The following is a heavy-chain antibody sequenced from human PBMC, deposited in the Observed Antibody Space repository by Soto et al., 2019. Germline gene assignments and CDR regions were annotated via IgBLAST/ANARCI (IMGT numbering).Heavy chain of an antibody. CDR2: IYYSGST. CDR3: AGRYGGTLDY. V-gene: IGHV4-59*08. CDR1: GGSISSYY. D-gene: IGHD4-17*01. Sequence: SETLSLTCTVSGGSISSYYWSWIRQPPGKGLEWIGYIYYSGSTNYNPSLKSRVTISVDTSKNQFSLKLSSVTAADTAVYYCAGRYGGTLDYWGQGPLVTVSP. J-gene: IGHJ4*02.